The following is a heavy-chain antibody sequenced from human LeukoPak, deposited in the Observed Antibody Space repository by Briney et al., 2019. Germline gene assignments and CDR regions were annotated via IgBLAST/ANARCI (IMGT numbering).Heavy chain of an antibody. J-gene: IGHJ5*02. Sequence: GGSLRLSCAASGFIFSGYGMNWVRQAPGKRLEWVAVIWDDGNNKRYANSVNGRFTISRDNSENTLYLQMNGLTAEDTAMYYCARDSYQDYYGRFDPWGQGTLVIVSS. V-gene: IGHV3-33*08. CDR2: IWDDGNNK. D-gene: IGHD3-10*01. CDR3: ARDSYQDYYGRFDP. CDR1: GFIFSGYG.